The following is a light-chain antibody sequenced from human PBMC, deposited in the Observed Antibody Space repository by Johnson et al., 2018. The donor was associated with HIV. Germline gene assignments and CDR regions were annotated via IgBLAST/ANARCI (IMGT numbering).Light chain of an antibody. CDR3: QVWDTSSGYSRV. CDR1: NSNIGNNY. J-gene: IGLJ1*01. V-gene: IGLV1-51*01. Sequence: QSVLTQPPSVSAAAGQKVTISCSGSNSNIGNNYVSWYQHFPETAPKLLIYDNNKRPSGIPDRFSGSKSGMSATLTISRVEAGDEADYYCQVWDTSSGYSRVFGPGTKVTVL. CDR2: DNN.